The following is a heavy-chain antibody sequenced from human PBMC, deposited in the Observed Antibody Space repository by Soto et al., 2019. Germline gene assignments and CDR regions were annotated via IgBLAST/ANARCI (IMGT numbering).Heavy chain of an antibody. D-gene: IGHD6-6*01. Sequence: VTVSCKASGYTFTGYYMHWVRQAPGQGLEWMGWINPNSGDTNYAQKFQGRVTMTSDTSISTAYMELSRLTSDDTAVYYCASLAIEARFPWGQGNLVTVSS. V-gene: IGHV1-2*02. CDR2: INPNSGDT. J-gene: IGHJ5*02. CDR3: ASLAIEARFP. CDR1: GYTFTGYY.